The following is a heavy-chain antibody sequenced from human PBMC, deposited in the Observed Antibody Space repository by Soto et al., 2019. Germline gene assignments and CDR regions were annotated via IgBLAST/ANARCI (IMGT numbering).Heavy chain of an antibody. CDR3: ARANIVVVVAATPGEYFQH. Sequence: SETLSLTCTVSGGSISSSSYYWGWIRQPPGKGLEWIGSIYYSGSTYYNPSLKSRVTISVDTSKNQFSLKLSSATAADTAVYYCARANIVVVVAATPGEYFQHWGQGTLVTVSS. CDR2: IYYSGST. J-gene: IGHJ1*01. CDR1: GGSISSSSYY. D-gene: IGHD2-15*01. V-gene: IGHV4-39*07.